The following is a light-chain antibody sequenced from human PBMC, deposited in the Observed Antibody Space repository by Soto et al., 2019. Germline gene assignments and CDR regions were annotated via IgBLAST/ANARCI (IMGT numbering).Light chain of an antibody. CDR1: QSIRSW. CDR2: DAY. Sequence: DIQMTQSPSILSASVGDRVSITCRASQSIRSWLAWYQHKPGKAPKLLIYDAYSLESGVPSRFSGRRSGTEFTLTIAGLQPEDFATYYCQQYESYSPLTFGGGTKVDI. J-gene: IGKJ4*01. CDR3: QQYESYSPLT. V-gene: IGKV1-5*01.